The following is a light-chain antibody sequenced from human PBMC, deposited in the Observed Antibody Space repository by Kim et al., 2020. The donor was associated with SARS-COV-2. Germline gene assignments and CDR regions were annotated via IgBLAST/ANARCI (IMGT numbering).Light chain of an antibody. CDR3: TSYTRSDTWV. CDR2: DVS. Sequence: GQPATISCPGTSSDVGAYNLVSWYQQHPGKAPKFMIHDVSQRPSGVSNRFSGSKSGNTASLTISGLQAEDEADYYCTSYTRSDTWVFGGGTKLTVL. CDR1: SSDVGAYNL. J-gene: IGLJ3*02. V-gene: IGLV2-14*03.